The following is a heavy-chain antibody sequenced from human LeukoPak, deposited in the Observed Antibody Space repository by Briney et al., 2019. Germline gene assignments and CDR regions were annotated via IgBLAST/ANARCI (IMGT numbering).Heavy chain of an antibody. Sequence: GGSLRLSCVGSGFTFSHVWMNWVRQAPGKGLEWVSSISGSGGGTYSADSVEGRFTISRDNSKDTLYLQMNSLRAEDTAVYYCAKDQGLREVSNWFDPWGQGTLVTVSS. CDR2: ISGSGGGT. J-gene: IGHJ5*02. CDR1: GFTFSHVW. CDR3: AKDQGLREVSNWFDP. D-gene: IGHD3-10*01. V-gene: IGHV3-23*01.